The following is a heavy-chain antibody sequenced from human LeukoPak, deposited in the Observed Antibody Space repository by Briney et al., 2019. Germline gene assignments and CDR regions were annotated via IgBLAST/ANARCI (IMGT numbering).Heavy chain of an antibody. CDR1: GYTFTSYG. CDR3: ARVWSNYDLGY. D-gene: IGHD4-11*01. J-gene: IGHJ4*02. V-gene: IGHV1-18*01. CDR2: ISAYNGNT. Sequence: ASLKVSSKASGYTFTSYGISWGPQGPRERRWRRGSISAYNGNTNYARTLQGRVTMNTDTSTRTAYVKVGSLRSDDTAVYYYARVWSNYDLGYWGQGALVTVSS.